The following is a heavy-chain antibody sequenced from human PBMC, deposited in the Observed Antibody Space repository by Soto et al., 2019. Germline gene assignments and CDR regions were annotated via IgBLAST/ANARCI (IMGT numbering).Heavy chain of an antibody. CDR3: ARLGWNYAAAWFDP. V-gene: IGHV4-61*01. D-gene: IGHD1-7*01. Sequence: SETLSLTCTVSGGSVSSGSYYWSWIRQPPGKGLEWIGYIYYSGSTNYNPSLKSRVTISVDTSKNQFSLKLSSVTAADTAVYYCARLGWNYAAAWFDPWGQGTLVTVSS. J-gene: IGHJ5*02. CDR2: IYYSGST. CDR1: GGSVSSGSYY.